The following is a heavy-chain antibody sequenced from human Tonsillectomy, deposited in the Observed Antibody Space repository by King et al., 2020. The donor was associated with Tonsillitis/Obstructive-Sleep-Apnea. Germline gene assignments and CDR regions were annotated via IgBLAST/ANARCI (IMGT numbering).Heavy chain of an antibody. Sequence: VQLVESGGGLVQPGGSLRLSCAASGFIFSNYWMHWVRQAPGKGLVWVSRINSYGSSSDYADSVKGRFTISSDNAKNRLYLQMNALRAEDTAVYYCVRGGDCRSTSCDNWFDPWGQGTLVTVSS. J-gene: IGHJ5*02. V-gene: IGHV3-74*01. D-gene: IGHD2-2*01. CDR1: GFIFSNYW. CDR3: VRGGDCRSTSCDNWFDP. CDR2: INSYGSSS.